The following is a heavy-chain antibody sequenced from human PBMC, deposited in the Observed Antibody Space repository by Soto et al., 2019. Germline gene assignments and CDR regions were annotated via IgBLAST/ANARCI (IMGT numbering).Heavy chain of an antibody. CDR1: GGTFSSYA. CDR2: IIPIFGTA. V-gene: IGHV1-69*13. D-gene: IGHD3-22*01. CDR3: AREVVVNNYFDY. Sequence: GASVKVSCKASGGTFSSYAISWVRQAPGQGLEWMGGIIPIFGTANYAQKFQGRVTITADESTSTAYMELSSLRSEDTAVYYCAREVVVNNYFDYWGQGTLVTVSS. J-gene: IGHJ4*02.